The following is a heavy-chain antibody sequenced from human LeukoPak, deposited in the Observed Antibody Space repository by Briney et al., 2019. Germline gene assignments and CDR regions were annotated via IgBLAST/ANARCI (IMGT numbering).Heavy chain of an antibody. V-gene: IGHV4-39*07. CDR1: GGSISSSSYY. CDR2: IYYSGST. J-gene: IGHJ5*02. CDR3: ARGYDFWSGYYTGASWFDP. Sequence: PSETLSLTCTVSGGSISSSSYYWGWIRQPPGKGLEWIGSIYYSGSTYYNPSLKSRVTISVDTSKNQFSLKLSSVTAADTAVYYCARGYDFWSGYYTGASWFDPWGQGTLVTVSS. D-gene: IGHD3-3*01.